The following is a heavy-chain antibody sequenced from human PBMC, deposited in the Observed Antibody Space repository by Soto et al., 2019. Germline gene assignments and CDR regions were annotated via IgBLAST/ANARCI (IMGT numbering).Heavy chain of an antibody. V-gene: IGHV3-48*02. D-gene: IGHD6-19*01. Sequence: EVQLVESGGGLVQPGGSLRLSCVASGFTFPAYTMNWVRQAPGKGVEWLSYIDSSSSTIYYADSVKGRFTISRGNAKNSLFLQMNSMRDEDTAVYYCAKGLSIAVASSRWGQGTLVTVS. CDR2: IDSSSSTI. J-gene: IGHJ4*02. CDR1: GFTFPAYT. CDR3: AKGLSIAVASSR.